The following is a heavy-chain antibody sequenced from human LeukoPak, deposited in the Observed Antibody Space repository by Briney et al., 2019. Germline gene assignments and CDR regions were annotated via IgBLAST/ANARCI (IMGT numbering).Heavy chain of an antibody. J-gene: IGHJ6*03. Sequence: SETLSLTCAIYGGSFSGYYWSWIRQPPGKGLEWIGEINHSGSTNYNPSLKSRVTISIDTSKNQFTLKLSSVTAADTAVYYCARGGPAAMPYYYYYYMDVWGKGTTVTVSS. V-gene: IGHV4-34*01. CDR2: INHSGST. CDR1: GGSFSGYY. D-gene: IGHD2-2*01. CDR3: ARGGPAAMPYYYYYYMDV.